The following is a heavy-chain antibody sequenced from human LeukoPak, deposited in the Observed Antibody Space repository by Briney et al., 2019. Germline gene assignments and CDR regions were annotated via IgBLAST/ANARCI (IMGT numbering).Heavy chain of an antibody. D-gene: IGHD3-10*01. CDR1: GGSISSSSYY. J-gene: IGHJ4*02. V-gene: IGHV4-39*01. Sequence: PSETLSLTCTVSGGSISSSSYYWGWIRQPPGKGLEWIGSIYYSGSTYYNPSLKSRVTISVDTSKNQFSLKLSSVTAADTAVYYCARLGKSGTCYYGSGSYLDYWGQGTLVTVSS. CDR3: ARLGKSGTCYYGSGSYLDY. CDR2: IYYSGST.